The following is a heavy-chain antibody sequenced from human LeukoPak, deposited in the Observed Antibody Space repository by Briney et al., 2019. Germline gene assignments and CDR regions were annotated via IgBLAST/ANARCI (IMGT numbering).Heavy chain of an antibody. Sequence: ASVKVSCKASGYTFTSYGISWVRQAPGQGLEWMGWISAYNGNTNYAQKLQGRVTMTTDTSTSTAYMELRSLRSDDTAVYYCARDCSRTSCYYYYYYMDVWGKGTTVTVSS. CDR2: ISAYNGNT. D-gene: IGHD2-2*01. CDR1: GYTFTSYG. V-gene: IGHV1-18*01. CDR3: ARDCSRTSCYYYYYYMDV. J-gene: IGHJ6*03.